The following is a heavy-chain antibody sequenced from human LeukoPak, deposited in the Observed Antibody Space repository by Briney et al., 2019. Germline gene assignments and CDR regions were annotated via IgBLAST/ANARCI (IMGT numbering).Heavy chain of an antibody. CDR3: AKVTYDYVWGSYRSAYFDY. Sequence: GGSLRLSCAASGFTFSSYDMNWVRQAPGKGLEWVSDLSNSGGNTYYATSVKRRFTISRDNSKNTQYLQMTSLRADEPAAYYCAKVTYDYVWGSYRSAYFDYWGQGPLVTVSS. CDR1: GFTFSSYD. CDR2: LSNSGGNT. J-gene: IGHJ4*02. D-gene: IGHD3-16*02. V-gene: IGHV3-23*01.